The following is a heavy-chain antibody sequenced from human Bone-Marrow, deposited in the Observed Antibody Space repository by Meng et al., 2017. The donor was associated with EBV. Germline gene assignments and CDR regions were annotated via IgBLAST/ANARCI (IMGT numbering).Heavy chain of an antibody. CDR3: ASESGRGFTPDY. J-gene: IGHJ4*02. CDR2: LIPMSGAP. CDR1: GGTFSSDA. D-gene: IGHD3-10*01. V-gene: IGHV1-69*01. Sequence: QVPLVYSGAEVKKAGSSVKVSCKTSGGTFSSDAISWVRQAPGQGLVWLGGLIPMSGAPYYAQNFQGRVTITAEESTSTHYMEVSNLRSEDTAMYYCASESGRGFTPDYWGQGTLVTVSS.